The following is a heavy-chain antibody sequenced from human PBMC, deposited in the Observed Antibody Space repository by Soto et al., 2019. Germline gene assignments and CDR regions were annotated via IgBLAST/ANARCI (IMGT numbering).Heavy chain of an antibody. CDR3: AGGLCSTPYNGMDV. Sequence: QVQLQESGPGLVKPSGTLSLTCAVSGGSISSSNWWRWVHQPPGEGLEWIGEIYHSGSTNNNPSHKSRDTISVDKSTAQNSPRLSSVTAADTAVYYCAGGLCSTPYNGMDVWGQGTTVTVSS. V-gene: IGHV4-4*02. CDR2: IYHSGST. D-gene: IGHD3-16*01. CDR1: GGSISSSNW. J-gene: IGHJ6*02.